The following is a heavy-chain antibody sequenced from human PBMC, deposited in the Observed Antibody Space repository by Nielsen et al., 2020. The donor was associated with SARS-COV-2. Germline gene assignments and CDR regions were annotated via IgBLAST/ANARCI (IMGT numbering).Heavy chain of an antibody. V-gene: IGHV3-33*06. J-gene: IGHJ6*02. Sequence: GGSLRLSCAASGFTFSSYGMHWVRQAPGKGLEWVAVIWYDGSNKYYADSVKGRFTISRDNSKNTLYLQMNSLRAEDTAVYYCANPYYYYGMDVWGQGTTVTVSS. CDR3: ANPYYYYGMDV. CDR2: IWYDGSNK. CDR1: GFTFSSYG.